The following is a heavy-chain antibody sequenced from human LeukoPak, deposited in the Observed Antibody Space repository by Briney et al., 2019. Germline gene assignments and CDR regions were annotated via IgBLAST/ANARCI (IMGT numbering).Heavy chain of an antibody. Sequence: GGSLRLSCAASGFTFSSYWMSWVRQAPGKGLEWVANIDLEGSQRFYVDSLKGRFTISRDNANNLVYLQMNSLRAEDTAVYYCARDADYANPRHDYWGQGTLVTVSS. CDR2: IDLEGSQR. CDR3: ARDADYANPRHDY. J-gene: IGHJ4*02. D-gene: IGHD4/OR15-4a*01. CDR1: GFTFSSYW. V-gene: IGHV3-7*01.